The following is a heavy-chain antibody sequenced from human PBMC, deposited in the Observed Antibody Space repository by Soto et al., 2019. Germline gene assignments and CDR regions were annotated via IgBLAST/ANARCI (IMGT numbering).Heavy chain of an antibody. D-gene: IGHD3-10*01. J-gene: IGHJ6*01. V-gene: IGHV1-69*01. CDR2: VIPLFDTA. CDR1: GGIFTNNA. Sequence: QVQVVQSGAEVKKPGSSVKVSCKVSGGIFTNNAISWVRQAPGQGLEWLGGVIPLFDTAYYAQIFRGRLRISADGATTTAYMVLSGLTAADTAVYFCATGSHNESYNFFHGMDFWGQGPTVTFSA. CDR3: ATGSHNESYNFFHGMDF.